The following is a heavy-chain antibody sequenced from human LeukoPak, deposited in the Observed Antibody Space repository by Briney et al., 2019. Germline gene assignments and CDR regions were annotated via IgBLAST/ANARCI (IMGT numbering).Heavy chain of an antibody. Sequence: GGSLRLSCAASGFTFSSYAMSWVRQAPGKGLEWVSAISGSGGSTYYADSVKGRFTISRDNSKNTLYLQMNSLRAEDTAVYYCAKRWCSTSCYAGRGMDVWGQGTTVTVSS. J-gene: IGHJ6*02. V-gene: IGHV3-23*01. CDR1: GFTFSSYA. D-gene: IGHD2-2*01. CDR3: AKRWCSTSCYAGRGMDV. CDR2: ISGSGGST.